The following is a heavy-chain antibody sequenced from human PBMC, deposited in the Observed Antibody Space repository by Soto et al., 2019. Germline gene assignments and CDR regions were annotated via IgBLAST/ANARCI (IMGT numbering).Heavy chain of an antibody. V-gene: IGHV5-51*01. CDR2: IYPGDSDT. J-gene: IGHJ6*02. D-gene: IGHD3-10*01. Sequence: GESLKISCKGSGYSFTSYWIGWVRQMPGKGLEWMGIIYPGDSDTRYSPSFQGQVTISADKSISTAYLQWSSLKASDTAMYYCARHGTDGSLPVYYYYYGMDVWGQGTTVTVS. CDR3: ARHGTDGSLPVYYYYYGMDV. CDR1: GYSFTSYW.